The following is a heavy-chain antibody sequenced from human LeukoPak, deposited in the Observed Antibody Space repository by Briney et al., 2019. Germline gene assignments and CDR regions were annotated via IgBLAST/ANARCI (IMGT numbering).Heavy chain of an antibody. CDR1: GFTVSSSNY. J-gene: IGHJ4*02. CDR2: IYTGGTT. CDR3: AREISRFGI. Sequence: GGSLRLSCAASGFTVSSSNYMNWVRPAPGKGLEWVSGIYTGGTTYYTDSVKGRFTISRDNPNNTLYLQMHSLRAEDTAVYYCAREISRFGIWGQGTLVTVSS. V-gene: IGHV3-66*01. D-gene: IGHD3-16*01.